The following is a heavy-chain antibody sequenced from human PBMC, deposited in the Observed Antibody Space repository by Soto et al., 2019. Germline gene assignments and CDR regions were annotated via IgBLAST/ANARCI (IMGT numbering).Heavy chain of an antibody. D-gene: IGHD5-18*01. CDR2: MNPNSGNT. CDR1: GYTFTSYD. CDR3: AGSRYSYGYLSSYYYYGMDV. J-gene: IGHJ6*02. Sequence: QVQLVQSGAEVKKPGASVKVSCKASGYTFTSYDINWVRQATGQGLEWMGWMNPNSGNTGYAQKFQGRVTMTRNTSISTAYMELSSLRSEDTAVYYCAGSRYSYGYLSSYYYYGMDVWGQGTTVTVSS. V-gene: IGHV1-8*01.